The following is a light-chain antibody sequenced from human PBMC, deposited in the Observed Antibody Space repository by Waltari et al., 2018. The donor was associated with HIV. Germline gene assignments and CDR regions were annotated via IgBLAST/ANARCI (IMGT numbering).Light chain of an antibody. Sequence: IVLTQSPVALSFFPGERATLPCRASQTISSNYLAWYQYKPGQAPRLLIYDASMRATAIPARFSGGGSGTDFTLTINRLEPEDFAVYYCQQYHGSPLTFGGGTTVE. V-gene: IGKV3-20*01. CDR3: QQYHGSPLT. CDR1: QTISSNY. J-gene: IGKJ4*01. CDR2: DAS.